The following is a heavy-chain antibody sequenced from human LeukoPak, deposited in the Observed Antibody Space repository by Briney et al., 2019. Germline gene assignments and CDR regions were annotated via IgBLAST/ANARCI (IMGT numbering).Heavy chain of an antibody. CDR1: GFTFSSHS. CDR3: ARGRYSSGWDDPRIDY. D-gene: IGHD6-19*01. Sequence: PGGSLRLSCAASGFTFSSHSMHWVRQAPGKGLEWVAVISYDGSNKYYADSVKGRFTISRDNSKNTLYLQMNSLRAEDAAVYYCARGRYSSGWDDPRIDYWGQGTLVTVSS. J-gene: IGHJ4*02. CDR2: ISYDGSNK. V-gene: IGHV3-30-3*01.